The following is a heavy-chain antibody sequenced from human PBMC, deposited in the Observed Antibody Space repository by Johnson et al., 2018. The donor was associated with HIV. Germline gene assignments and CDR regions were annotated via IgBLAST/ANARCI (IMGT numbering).Heavy chain of an antibody. Sequence: VQLVESGGGLIQPGGSLRLSCAASGFTVSSNYMSWFRQAPGKGLEWVSVLYSGGSTYYADSVKGRFTLSRDNSKNTLYLQMNSLRAEDTAVYYCAKAGGYDSSGLNDAFDIWGQGTMVTVSS. J-gene: IGHJ3*02. V-gene: IGHV3-53*01. CDR3: AKAGGYDSSGLNDAFDI. CDR2: LYSGGST. CDR1: GFTVSSNY. D-gene: IGHD3-22*01.